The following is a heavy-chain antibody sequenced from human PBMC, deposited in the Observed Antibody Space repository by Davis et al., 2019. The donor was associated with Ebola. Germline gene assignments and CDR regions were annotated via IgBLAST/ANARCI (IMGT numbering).Heavy chain of an antibody. V-gene: IGHV3-7*01. J-gene: IGHJ5*02. CDR3: ARSGGSLRFLEWDNWFDP. D-gene: IGHD3-3*01. CDR2: IKQDGSEK. CDR1: GFTFSSYW. Sequence: GESLKISCAASGFTFSSYWMSWVRQAPGKGLEWVANIKQDGSEKYYVDSVKGRFTISRDNAKNSLYLQMNSLRAEDTAVYYCARSGGSLRFLEWDNWFDPWGQGTLVTVSS.